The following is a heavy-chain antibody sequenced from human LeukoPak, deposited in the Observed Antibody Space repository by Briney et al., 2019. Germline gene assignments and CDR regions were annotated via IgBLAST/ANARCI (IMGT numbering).Heavy chain of an antibody. CDR1: GFIVNTNS. Sequence: PGVSLRLSCAASGFIVNTNSMNWVRQAPGKGLEWVSVLYDDGRTYYADSVKGRFTISRDTSKNTLYLQVNSLRAEDTAVYYCARGGGYYPIDYWGQGTLVTVSS. CDR2: LYDDGRT. D-gene: IGHD2-15*01. CDR3: ARGGGYYPIDY. J-gene: IGHJ4*02. V-gene: IGHV3-53*01.